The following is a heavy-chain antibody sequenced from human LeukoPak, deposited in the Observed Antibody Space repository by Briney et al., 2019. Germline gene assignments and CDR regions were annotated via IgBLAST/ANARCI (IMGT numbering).Heavy chain of an antibody. CDR1: GFTFSNYW. J-gene: IGHJ2*01. V-gene: IGHV3-7*01. CDR2: INQDGSER. D-gene: IGHD3-22*01. CDR3: ARDQGSMIVVRTTTWYFDL. Sequence: GGSLRLSCAASGFTFSNYWMSWVRQAPGKGLEWLANINQDGSERYYVDTVKGRFTISRDNGKNSLYLQINSLRAADTAVYYCARDQGSMIVVRTTTWYFDLWGRGTLVTVSS.